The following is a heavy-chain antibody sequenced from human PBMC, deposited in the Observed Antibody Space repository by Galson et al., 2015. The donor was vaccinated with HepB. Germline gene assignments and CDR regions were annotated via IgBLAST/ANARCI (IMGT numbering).Heavy chain of an antibody. CDR2: ISSSSSTI. D-gene: IGHD3-3*01. V-gene: IGHV3-48*02. CDR1: GFTFSSYS. CDR3: ARVEDTIFGVVIGGDFDY. J-gene: IGHJ4*02. Sequence: SLRLSCAASGFTFSSYSMNWVRQAPGKGLEWVSYISSSSSTIYYADSVKGRFTISRDNAKNSLYLQMNSLRDEDTAVYYCARVEDTIFGVVIGGDFDYWGQGTLVTVSS.